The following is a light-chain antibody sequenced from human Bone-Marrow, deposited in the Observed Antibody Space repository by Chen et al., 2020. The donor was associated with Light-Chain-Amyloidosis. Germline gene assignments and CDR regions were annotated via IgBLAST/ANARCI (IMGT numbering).Light chain of an antibody. Sequence: SYELTQPPSVSVSPGQMARITCSGDDLPTKYAYWYQQKPGQAPVLVIHRDTERPSGISERFSGSNSGTTATLTISGVQEEDGADYHCQSADSSGTYEVIFGGGTKLTVL. CDR2: RDT. V-gene: IGLV3-25*03. CDR3: QSADSSGTYEVI. CDR1: DLPTKY. J-gene: IGLJ2*01.